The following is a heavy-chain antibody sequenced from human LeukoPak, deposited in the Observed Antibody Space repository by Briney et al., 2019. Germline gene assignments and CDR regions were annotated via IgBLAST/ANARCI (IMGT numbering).Heavy chain of an antibody. D-gene: IGHD6-13*01. CDR2: IYSSGST. Sequence: PSETLSLTCTVSGESINSFYWSWIRQPAGKGLEWIGRIYSSGSTNYSPSLKSRVTMSVDTSKNQFSLKLSSVTAADTAVYCARDVVAAAGSFDYWGQGTQVTVSS. V-gene: IGHV4-4*07. CDR1: GESINSFY. CDR3: ARDVVAAAGSFDY. J-gene: IGHJ4*02.